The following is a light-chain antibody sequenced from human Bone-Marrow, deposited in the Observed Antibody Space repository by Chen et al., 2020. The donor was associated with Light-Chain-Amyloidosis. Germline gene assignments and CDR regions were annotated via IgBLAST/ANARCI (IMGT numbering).Light chain of an antibody. CDR1: QSISNW. Sequence: DIQMTQSPYTLSASVGDRVTITCRASQSISNWLAWYQQKPGKAPNLLIYRASNLQRGVPSRFSGSGSGTEFTLTINSLQPEDFTTYYCQKYSSYSFTFGQGTKLELK. V-gene: IGKV1-5*03. CDR2: RAS. J-gene: IGKJ2*01. CDR3: QKYSSYSFT.